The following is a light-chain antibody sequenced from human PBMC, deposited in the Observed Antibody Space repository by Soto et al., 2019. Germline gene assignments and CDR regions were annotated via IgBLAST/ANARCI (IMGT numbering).Light chain of an antibody. J-gene: IGKJ4*01. V-gene: IGKV3-15*01. CDR3: QQYNNWPPT. CDR1: ENIFTK. Sequence: EVLMTQFPATLSVSPGERATLSCRASENIFTKLAWYQQKVGQTPRLVIFGASTRATGIPDRFSGSESGTEFTLTISSLQSDDIGIYYCQQYNNWPPTFGGGTKVEI. CDR2: GAS.